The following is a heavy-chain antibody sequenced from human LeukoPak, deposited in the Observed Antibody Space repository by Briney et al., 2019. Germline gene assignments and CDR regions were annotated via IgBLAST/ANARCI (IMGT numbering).Heavy chain of an antibody. CDR1: GGSFSSYA. Sequence: SVKVSCKASGGSFSSYAISWVRQAPGQGLEWMGRIIPILGIANYAQKFQGRVTITADKSTSTAYMELSSLRSEDTAVYYCARDQVVATTRAPFDYWGQGTLVTVSS. CDR2: IIPILGIA. CDR3: ARDQVVATTRAPFDY. J-gene: IGHJ4*02. V-gene: IGHV1-69*04. D-gene: IGHD5-12*01.